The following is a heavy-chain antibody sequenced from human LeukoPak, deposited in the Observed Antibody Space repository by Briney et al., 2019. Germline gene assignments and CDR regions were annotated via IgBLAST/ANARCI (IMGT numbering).Heavy chain of an antibody. V-gene: IGHV1-69*05. Sequence: ASVKVSCKASGGTFSSYAISWVRQAPGQGLEWMGGIIPIFGTANYAQKFQERVTITRDMSTSTAYMELSSLRSEDTAVYYCAATGYSGGSCYPPYYYYGMDVWGQGTTVTVSS. D-gene: IGHD2-15*01. CDR3: AATGYSGGSCYPPYYYYGMDV. J-gene: IGHJ6*02. CDR1: GGTFSSYA. CDR2: IIPIFGTA.